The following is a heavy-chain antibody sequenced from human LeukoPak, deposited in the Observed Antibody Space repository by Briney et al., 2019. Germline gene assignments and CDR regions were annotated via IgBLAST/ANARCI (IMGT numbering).Heavy chain of an antibody. CDR1: GFSFNMYW. J-gene: IGHJ6*03. V-gene: IGHV3-23*01. D-gene: IGHD2-2*01. Sequence: GGSLRLSCAASGFSFNMYWMTWVRQAPGKGLEWVSAISGSGGSTYYADSVKGRFTISRDNSKNTLYLQMNSLRAEDTAVYYCAKDRLVVVPAALTPGYYYYMDVWGKGTTVTVSS. CDR2: ISGSGGST. CDR3: AKDRLVVVPAALTPGYYYYMDV.